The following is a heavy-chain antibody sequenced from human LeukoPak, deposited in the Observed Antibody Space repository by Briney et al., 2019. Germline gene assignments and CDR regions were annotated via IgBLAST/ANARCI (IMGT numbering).Heavy chain of an antibody. Sequence: SETLSLTCTVSGGSISSGFYYWSWIRQPAGQGLEWIGRIYSSGSTNYNPSLKSRVSISVDTSKNHFSLNLSSVTAADTAVYYCASTHSNGGAFDIWGQGTVVTVSS. CDR1: GGSISSGFYY. CDR3: ASTHSNGGAFDI. J-gene: IGHJ3*02. D-gene: IGHD2-8*01. V-gene: IGHV4-61*02. CDR2: IYSSGST.